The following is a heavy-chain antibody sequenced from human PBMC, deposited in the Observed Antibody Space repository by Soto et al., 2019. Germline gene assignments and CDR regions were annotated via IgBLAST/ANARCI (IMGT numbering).Heavy chain of an antibody. D-gene: IGHD3-22*01. V-gene: IGHV4-4*07. Sequence: LSLTCTVSGGSISSYYWSWIRQPAGKGLEWIGRIYTSGSTNYNPSLKSRVTMSVDTSKNQFSLRLNSVTAADTAVYYCATDLDYYDSSGYSYWGQGTLVTVSS. CDR3: ATDLDYYDSSGYSY. J-gene: IGHJ4*02. CDR1: GGSISSYY. CDR2: IYTSGST.